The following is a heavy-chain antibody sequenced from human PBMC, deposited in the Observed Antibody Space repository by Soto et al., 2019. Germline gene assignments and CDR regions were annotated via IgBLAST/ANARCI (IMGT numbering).Heavy chain of an antibody. J-gene: IGHJ4*02. D-gene: IGHD2-2*01. CDR1: GFTFSNFA. CDR3: ARGRPPPEEYASRWDS. V-gene: IGHV3-30-3*01. Sequence: QVQLVESGGGVVQPGRSLKLSCVASGFTFSNFAMHWVRQAPGKGLEWVAIISRDGAITYFAHSVEGRFTFSRDNSKNTLYLQMNSLRVEDTAVYYCARGRPPPEEYASRWDSWGQGTLVTVSS. CDR2: ISRDGAIT.